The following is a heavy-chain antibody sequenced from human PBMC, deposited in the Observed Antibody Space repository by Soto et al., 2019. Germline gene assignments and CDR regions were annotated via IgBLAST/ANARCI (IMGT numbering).Heavy chain of an antibody. CDR2: INPSGGSP. V-gene: IGHV1-46*01. D-gene: IGHD1-7*01. Sequence: ASVKVSCKASGYTFTSYYMHWVRQAPGQGLEWMGIINPSGGSPSYAQKFQGRVTMTRDTSTSTVYMELSSLRSEDTAVYYCARDFSVETGTQRYYYYGMDVWGQGTTVTVSS. J-gene: IGHJ6*02. CDR3: ARDFSVETGTQRYYYYGMDV. CDR1: GYTFTSYY.